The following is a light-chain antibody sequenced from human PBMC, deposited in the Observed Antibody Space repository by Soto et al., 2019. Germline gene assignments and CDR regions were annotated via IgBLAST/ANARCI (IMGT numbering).Light chain of an antibody. J-gene: IGKJ1*01. CDR3: QQYNSYSWT. V-gene: IGKV1-5*03. CDR1: ESVNGW. CDR2: KVS. Sequence: DIQMTKSPSTLYSSVRDRVTITGRVRESVNGWLAGYQQKAGKAPKLMIDKVSILESGVASRFSGRESGTEFTLTISSLKPDDFATYYCQQYNSYSWTFGQWTQVEIK.